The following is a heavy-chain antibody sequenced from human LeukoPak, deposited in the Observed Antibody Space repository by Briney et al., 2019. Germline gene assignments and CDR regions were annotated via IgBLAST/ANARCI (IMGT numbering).Heavy chain of an antibody. CDR1: GGSFSGYY. CDR2: INHSGST. Sequence: PSETLSLTCAVYGGSFSGYYRSWIRQPPGKGLEWIGEINHSGSTNYNASLKSRVTISVDTSTIQFSLKLSSVTAADTAVYYCARRAPGYQNIVVVTGQESWFDPWGQGTLVTVSS. V-gene: IGHV4-34*01. D-gene: IGHD2-21*02. CDR3: ARRAPGYQNIVVVTGQESWFDP. J-gene: IGHJ5*02.